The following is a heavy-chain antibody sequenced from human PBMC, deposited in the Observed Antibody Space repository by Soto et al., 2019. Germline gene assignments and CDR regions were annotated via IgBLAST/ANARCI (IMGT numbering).Heavy chain of an antibody. CDR2: ISYDGSNK. CDR1: GFTFSRYA. D-gene: IGHD3-16*02. V-gene: IGHV3-30-3*01. J-gene: IGHJ4*02. Sequence: GGSLRLSCAASGFTFSRYAMHWVRQAPGKGLEWVAVISYDGSNKYYADSVKGRFTISRDNSKNTLYLQMNSLRAEVTAVYYCARGRNDYVWGSYRYWGQGTLVTVSS. CDR3: ARGRNDYVWGSYRY.